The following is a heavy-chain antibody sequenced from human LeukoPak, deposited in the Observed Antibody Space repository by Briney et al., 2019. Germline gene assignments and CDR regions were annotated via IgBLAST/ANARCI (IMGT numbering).Heavy chain of an antibody. D-gene: IGHD2-2*01. V-gene: IGHV7-4-1*02. J-gene: IGHJ4*02. CDR1: GYTFTGYY. CDR3: AKQGPGYCGSTSCYGVDY. CDR2: IIANTGNP. Sequence: ASVEVSCKTSGYTFTGYYMHWVRQAPGQGLEWMGWIIANTGNPTYAQGFTGRFVFSLDTSVSTAYLQISSLKPEDTAVYYCAKQGPGYCGSTSCYGVDYWGQGTLVTVSS.